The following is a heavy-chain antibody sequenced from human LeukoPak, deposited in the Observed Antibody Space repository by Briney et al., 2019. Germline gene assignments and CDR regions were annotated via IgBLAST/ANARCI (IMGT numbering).Heavy chain of an antibody. CDR2: INTSGGRTPSGGST. D-gene: IGHD6-13*01. Sequence: GASVKVSCKASGYTLTGYYIHWVRQAPGQGLEWMGIINTSGGRTPSGGSTSYAQKFQGRVTMTRDTSTSTVYMELSSLRSEDTAVYYCARDQTAATGIFDYWGQGTLVTASS. CDR3: ARDQTAATGIFDY. V-gene: IGHV1-46*01. J-gene: IGHJ4*02. CDR1: GYTLTGYY.